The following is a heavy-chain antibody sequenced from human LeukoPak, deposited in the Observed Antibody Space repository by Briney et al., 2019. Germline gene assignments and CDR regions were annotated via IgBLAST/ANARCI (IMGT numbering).Heavy chain of an antibody. D-gene: IGHD3-9*01. Sequence: GGSLRLSCSASGFTFSSYAMHWVRQATGKGLEYVSANSSNGGSTYYADSVKGRFTISRDNSKNTLYLQMSSLRADDTAVYYCVKGFYDILTAYWGGGDYWGQGTLVTVSS. CDR3: VKGFYDILTAYWGGGDY. V-gene: IGHV3-64D*06. J-gene: IGHJ4*02. CDR1: GFTFSSYA. CDR2: NSSNGGST.